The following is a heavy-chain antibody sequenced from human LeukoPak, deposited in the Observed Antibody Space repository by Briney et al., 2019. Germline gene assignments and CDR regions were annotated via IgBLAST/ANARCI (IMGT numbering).Heavy chain of an antibody. CDR3: ARLGVEEMATIYTTDAFDI. D-gene: IGHD5-24*01. Sequence: SETLSLTCTVSGGSISSSSYYWGWIRQPPGKGLEWIGSIYYSGSTNYNPSLKSRVTISVDTSKNQFSLKLSSVTAADTAVYYCARLGVEEMATIYTTDAFDIWGQGTMVTVSS. V-gene: IGHV4-39*07. J-gene: IGHJ3*02. CDR2: IYYSGST. CDR1: GGSISSSSYY.